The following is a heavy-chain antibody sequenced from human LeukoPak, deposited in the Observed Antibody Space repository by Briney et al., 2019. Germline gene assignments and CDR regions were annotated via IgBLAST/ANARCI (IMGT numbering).Heavy chain of an antibody. V-gene: IGHV3-48*04. J-gene: IGHJ4*02. D-gene: IGHD1-26*01. CDR2: ISNTGTTI. CDR3: ARGGAADY. CDR1: GITFISAW. Sequence: GGPLRLSCAASGITFISAWMNWVRQAPGKGLEWVSYISNTGTTIYYADSVKGRFTISRDNAKNSLYLQMNSLRAEDTAAYYCARGGAADYWGQGTLVTVSS.